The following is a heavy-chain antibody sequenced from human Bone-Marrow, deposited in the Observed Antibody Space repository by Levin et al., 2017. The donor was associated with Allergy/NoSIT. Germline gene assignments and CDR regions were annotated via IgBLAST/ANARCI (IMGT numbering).Heavy chain of an antibody. J-gene: IGHJ4*02. Sequence: SQTLSLTCAVSGASISSTNWWTWVRQPPGKGLEWIGEMYHSGDTNYNPSLKSRVTMSVDKSKNQFFLKLTSVTAADTAVYYCARDLMYGPLAFWGQGTLVIVSS. CDR3: ARDLMYGPLAF. V-gene: IGHV4-4*02. CDR1: GASISSTNW. D-gene: IGHD2-8*01. CDR2: MYHSGDT.